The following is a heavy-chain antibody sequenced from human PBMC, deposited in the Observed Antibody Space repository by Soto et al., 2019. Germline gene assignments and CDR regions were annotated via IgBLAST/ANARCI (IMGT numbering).Heavy chain of an antibody. Sequence: ASVKVSCKASGYPFTSYYMHWLRQATGQGLEWMGWMNPNSGNTGYAQKFQGRVTMTRNTSISTAYMELSSLRSEDTAVYYCARKGHGSGEAFDIWGQGTMVTVSS. J-gene: IGHJ3*02. CDR3: ARKGHGSGEAFDI. D-gene: IGHD6-19*01. CDR2: MNPNSGNT. V-gene: IGHV1-8*02. CDR1: GYPFTSYY.